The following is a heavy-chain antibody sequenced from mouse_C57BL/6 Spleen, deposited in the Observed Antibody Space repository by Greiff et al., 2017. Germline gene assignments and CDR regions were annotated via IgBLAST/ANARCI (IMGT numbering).Heavy chain of an antibody. V-gene: IGHV3-6*01. D-gene: IGHD2-1*01. Sequence: VQLKESGPGLVKPSQSLSLTCSVTGYSITSGYYWNWIRQFPGNKLEWMGYISYDGSNNYNPSLKNRISITRDTSKNQFFLKLNSVTTEDTATYYCAREDGNYALYAMDYWGQGTSVTVSS. CDR2: ISYDGSN. CDR1: GYSITSGYY. CDR3: AREDGNYALYAMDY. J-gene: IGHJ4*01.